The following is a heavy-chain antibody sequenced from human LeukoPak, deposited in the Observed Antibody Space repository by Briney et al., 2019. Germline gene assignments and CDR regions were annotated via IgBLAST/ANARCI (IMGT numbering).Heavy chain of an antibody. Sequence: SETLSLTCTVSGGSISSGDYYWSWIRQPPGKGLEWIGYIYYSGSTYYNSSLKNRVTMSVDTSKNQFSLKLSSVTAADTAGYNCVRDVVVTAHMDVWGKGTTVTVSS. J-gene: IGHJ6*04. D-gene: IGHD2-15*01. V-gene: IGHV4-30-4*01. CDR1: GGSISSGDYY. CDR2: IYYSGST. CDR3: VRDVVVTAHMDV.